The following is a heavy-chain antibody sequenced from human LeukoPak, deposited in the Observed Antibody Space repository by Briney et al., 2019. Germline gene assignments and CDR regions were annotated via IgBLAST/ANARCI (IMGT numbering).Heavy chain of an antibody. J-gene: IGHJ3*02. CDR3: ARDSLPGYYDSSTDAFDI. V-gene: IGHV3-33*08. CDR1: GFTFSNFA. D-gene: IGHD3-22*01. CDR2: IWYDGSNE. Sequence: GGSLRLSCAASGFTFSNFAMHWVRQAPGKGLEWVAVIWYDGSNEYYTDSVKGRFTISRDNSKNTLSLQMNSLRAEDTAVYYCARDSLPGYYDSSTDAFDIWGQGTMVTVSS.